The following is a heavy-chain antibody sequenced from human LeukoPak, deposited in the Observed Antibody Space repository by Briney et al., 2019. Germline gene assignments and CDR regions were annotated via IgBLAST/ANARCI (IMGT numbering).Heavy chain of an antibody. CDR1: GGSMNSYY. Sequence: SETLSLTCSVSGGSMNSYYWSWIRQSPGKGLEWIGYIYYSGSTNYNPSLKSRVTISEDTSKNQFSLKLSSVTAADTAVYYCARHVWLQPFDYWGQGTLVTVSS. CDR2: IYYSGST. J-gene: IGHJ4*02. CDR3: ARHVWLQPFDY. D-gene: IGHD3-9*01. V-gene: IGHV4-59*08.